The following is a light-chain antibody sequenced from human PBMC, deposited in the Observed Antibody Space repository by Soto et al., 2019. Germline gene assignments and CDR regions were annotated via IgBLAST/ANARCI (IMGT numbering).Light chain of an antibody. CDR3: ATWDDSASAYV. CDR1: SSNIGRNF. CDR2: RDT. J-gene: IGLJ1*01. Sequence: QSVLTQPPSASGTPGQRVSISCSGSSSNIGRNFVYWYQQLPGTAPKLIIFRDTQRPSGVPDRFSASKPGTSASLAIRGLRSDDEADYYCATWDDSASAYVFGIGTKLTVL. V-gene: IGLV1-47*01.